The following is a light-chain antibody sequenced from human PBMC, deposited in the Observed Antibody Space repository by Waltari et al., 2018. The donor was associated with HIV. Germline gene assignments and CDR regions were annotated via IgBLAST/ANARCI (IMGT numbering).Light chain of an antibody. CDR1: QSLLHSNGYNY. CDR2: LGS. J-gene: IGKJ3*01. Sequence: DIVMTQSPLSLPVTPGEPASISCRSSQSLLHSNGYNYLDWYLQKPVQSPQLLIYLGSNRASGVPDRFSGSGSGTDFTLKISRVEAEDVGVYYCMQALQTPLTFGPGTKVDIK. V-gene: IGKV2-28*01. CDR3: MQALQTPLT.